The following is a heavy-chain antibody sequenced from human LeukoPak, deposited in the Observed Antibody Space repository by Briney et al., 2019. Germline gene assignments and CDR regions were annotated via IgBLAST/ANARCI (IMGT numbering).Heavy chain of an antibody. J-gene: IGHJ4*02. V-gene: IGHV3-30*02. D-gene: IGHD1-7*01. CDR3: AKEKSGWNYQDY. CDR2: IRYDGSSK. Sequence: GGSLRLSCAASGFTFSSYGMHWVRQAPGKGLEWVAFIRYDGSSKYYADSVKGRFTISRDNSKNTLYLQMNSLRAEDTAVYYCAKEKSGWNYQDYWGQGTLVTVSS. CDR1: GFTFSSYG.